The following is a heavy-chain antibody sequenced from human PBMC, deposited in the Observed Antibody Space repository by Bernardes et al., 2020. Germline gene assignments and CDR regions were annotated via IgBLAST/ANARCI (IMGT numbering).Heavy chain of an antibody. J-gene: IGHJ6*02. D-gene: IGHD2-15*01. Sequence: ASVKVSCKASGYTFTGYYMHWVRQAPGQGLEWMGWINPNSGGTNYAQKFQGWVTMTRDTSISTAYMELSRLRSDDTAVYYCARDLGCSGGSCYYYGMDVWGQGTTVTGSS. CDR1: GYTFTGYY. CDR3: ARDLGCSGGSCYYYGMDV. CDR2: INPNSGGT. V-gene: IGHV1-2*04.